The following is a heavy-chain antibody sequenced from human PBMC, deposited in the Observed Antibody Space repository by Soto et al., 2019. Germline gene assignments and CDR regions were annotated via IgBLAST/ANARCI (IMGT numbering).Heavy chain of an antibody. D-gene: IGHD3-22*01. CDR3: ARHRGDDSSGYYSGYGAFDI. CDR2: IYPGDSDT. J-gene: IGHJ3*02. Sequence: GESLKISCKGSGYSFTSYWIGWVRQMPGKGLEWMGIIYPGDSDTRYSPSFQGQVTISADKSISTAYLQWSSLKASDTAMYYCARHRGDDSSGYYSGYGAFDIWGQGTMVTVSS. V-gene: IGHV5-51*01. CDR1: GYSFTSYW.